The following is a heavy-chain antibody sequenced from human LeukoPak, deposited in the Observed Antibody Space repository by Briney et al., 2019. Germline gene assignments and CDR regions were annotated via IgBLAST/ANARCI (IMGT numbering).Heavy chain of an antibody. CDR3: AKSSSGWYYFDY. CDR1: GGSISSSSYY. Sequence: SETLSLTCTVSGGSISSSSYYWGWIRQPPGKGLEWIGSIYYSGSTYYSPSLKSRVTISVDTSKNQFSLKLSSVTAADTAVYYCAKSSSGWYYFDYWGQGTLVTVSS. J-gene: IGHJ4*02. D-gene: IGHD6-19*01. V-gene: IGHV4-39*01. CDR2: IYYSGST.